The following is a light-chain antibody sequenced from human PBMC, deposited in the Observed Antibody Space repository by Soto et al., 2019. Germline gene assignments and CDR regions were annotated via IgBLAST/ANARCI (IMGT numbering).Light chain of an antibody. Sequence: DLQMTQSPSSLSASLGDRVTITCRASQSISTYLNWYQHKPGKPPKLLIYSASRLQSGVPSRFSGSGSGTDFTLTISSLQLEDIATYYCQQSYSTFGQGTRLEIK. CDR3: QQSYST. V-gene: IGKV1-39*01. CDR2: SAS. CDR1: QSISTY. J-gene: IGKJ5*01.